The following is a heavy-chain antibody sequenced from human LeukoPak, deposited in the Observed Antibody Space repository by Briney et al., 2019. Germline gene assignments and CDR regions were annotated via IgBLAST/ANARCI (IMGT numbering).Heavy chain of an antibody. CDR2: IYPDDSDT. D-gene: IGHD3-22*01. J-gene: IGHJ5*02. CDR3: ARRREYSYDSSGYNNWFDP. CDR1: GYSFTSYW. Sequence: KVSCKGSGYSFTSYWIGWVRQMPGKGLEWMGIIYPDDSDTRYSPSFQGQVTISADKSISTAYLQWSSLKASDTAMYYCARRREYSYDSSGYNNWFDPWGQGTLVTVSS. V-gene: IGHV5-51*01.